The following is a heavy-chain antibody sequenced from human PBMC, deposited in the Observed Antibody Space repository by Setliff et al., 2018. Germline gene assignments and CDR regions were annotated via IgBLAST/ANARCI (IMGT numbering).Heavy chain of an antibody. Sequence: ASVKVSCKTSGFGFTTFGFSWVRQAPGQGLEWLGSISPYNGNTNYAQRFQGRVTMTSDTSTTTVYMELTSLKSDDTAVYYCVRGPGPSVVVAMPFDRWGQGTLVTVSS. CDR2: ISPYNGNT. CDR1: GFGFTTFG. D-gene: IGHD5-12*01. CDR3: VRGPGPSVVVAMPFDR. V-gene: IGHV1-18*01. J-gene: IGHJ4*02.